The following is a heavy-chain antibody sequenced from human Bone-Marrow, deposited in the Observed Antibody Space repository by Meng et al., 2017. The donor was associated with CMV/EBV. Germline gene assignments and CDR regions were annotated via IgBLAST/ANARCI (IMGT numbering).Heavy chain of an antibody. V-gene: IGHV1-18*01. J-gene: IGHJ4*02. Sequence: ASVKVSCKASGYGFTTYGITWVRQAPGQGLEWMGWISAYNGHTSYSQKFQGRVTLTTDTSTSTAFMELRSLTSDDTAVYFCARWHPPRRSQSIDYWGQGTLVTVSS. CDR1: GYGFTTYG. D-gene: IGHD4-17*01. CDR3: ARWHPPRRSQSIDY. CDR2: ISAYNGHT.